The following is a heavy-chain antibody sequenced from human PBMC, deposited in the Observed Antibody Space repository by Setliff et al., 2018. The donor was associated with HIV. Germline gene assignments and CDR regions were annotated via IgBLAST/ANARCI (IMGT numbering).Heavy chain of an antibody. CDR3: ANGNDRFEN. J-gene: IGHJ4*02. CDR1: GFDFTTYA. CDR2: ISGPGATI. Sequence: PGGSLRLSCAASGFDFTTYAMTWLRQVPGKGLEWVSSISGPGATIFFADALKGRFTISRDNFQNTLYLQMNNLRAEDTAVYFCANGNDRFENWGQGKLVTVSS. V-gene: IGHV3-23*01. D-gene: IGHD3-16*01.